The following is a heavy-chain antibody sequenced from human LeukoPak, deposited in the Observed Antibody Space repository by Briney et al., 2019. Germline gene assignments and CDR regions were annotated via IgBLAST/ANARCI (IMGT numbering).Heavy chain of an antibody. J-gene: IGHJ3*02. Sequence: PSETLSLACTVSGDSISRSSDYWGWIRQPPGKGPEWIGSVYYIGSTFYNPSLKSRLTISIDTSKNQFSLKLRSVTAADTAVYYCAREDAEQMDNSFDIWGQGTMVTVSS. D-gene: IGHD5-24*01. CDR3: AREDAEQMDNSFDI. CDR1: GDSISRSSDY. CDR2: VYYIGST. V-gene: IGHV4-39*07.